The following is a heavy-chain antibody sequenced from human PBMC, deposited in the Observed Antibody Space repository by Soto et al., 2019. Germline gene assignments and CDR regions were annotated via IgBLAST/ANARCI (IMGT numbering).Heavy chain of an antibody. J-gene: IGHJ3*02. V-gene: IGHV3-23*01. CDR1: GFTFSSYP. Sequence: GGSLRLSCAASGFTFSSYPMIWVRQAPEKGLEWVSGVTATGSDTYYADSVKGRFTISRDNSKNTLYLQMNSLRAEDTALYYCTKQGNGNHPFDTWGQGTKVTVSS. CDR3: TKQGNGNHPFDT. CDR2: VTATGSDT. D-gene: IGHD2-8*01.